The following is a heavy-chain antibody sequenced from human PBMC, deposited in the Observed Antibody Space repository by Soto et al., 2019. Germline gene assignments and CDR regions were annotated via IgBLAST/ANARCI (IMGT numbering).Heavy chain of an antibody. CDR1: GGSFSGYY. D-gene: IGHD3-9*01. Sequence: PSETLSLTCAVCGGSFSGYYWNWIRQPPGKGLEWIGEMNHSGSTNYNPSLKSRVTISVDTAKNQFSLKLSSVTAADTAVYYCARGHYDILTGYSSYYFDYWGQGTLVTVSS. V-gene: IGHV4-34*01. J-gene: IGHJ4*02. CDR2: MNHSGST. CDR3: ARGHYDILTGYSSYYFDY.